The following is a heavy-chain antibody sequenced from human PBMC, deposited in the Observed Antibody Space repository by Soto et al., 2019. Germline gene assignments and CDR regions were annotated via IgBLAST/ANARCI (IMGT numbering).Heavy chain of an antibody. CDR1: GYTFTSYA. D-gene: IGHD2-21*01. CDR3: ARVMIVVDPGPYCGGDCYDRGERTFDY. J-gene: IGHJ4*02. Sequence: ASVKVSCKASGYTFTSYAMHWVRQAPGQRLEWMGWINAGNGNTKYSQKFQGRVTITRDTSASTAYMELSSLRSEDTAVYYCARVMIVVDPGPYCGGDCYDRGERTFDYWGQGTLVTVSS. CDR2: INAGNGNT. V-gene: IGHV1-3*01.